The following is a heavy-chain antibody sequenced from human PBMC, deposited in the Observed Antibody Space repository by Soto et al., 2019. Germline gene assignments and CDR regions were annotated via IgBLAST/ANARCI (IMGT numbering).Heavy chain of an antibody. CDR2: IYRTGST. V-gene: IGHV4-4*02. Sequence: SETLSLTCAVSGGSFTSNNWRTWVRQPPGQGLEWIGEIYRTGSTDYNPSLKSRVTISLDKSENQFSLKVTSLTAADTAVYYCASRDPGTSVDYWGQGTLVTVSS. D-gene: IGHD1-7*01. CDR3: ASRDPGTSVDY. J-gene: IGHJ4*02. CDR1: GGSFTSNNW.